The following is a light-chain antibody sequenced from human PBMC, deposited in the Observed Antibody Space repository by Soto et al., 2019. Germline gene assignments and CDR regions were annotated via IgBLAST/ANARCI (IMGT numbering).Light chain of an antibody. Sequence: IALTQSPATLSLSPGERAALSCRASQSVSRYLAWYQRKPGQAPRLRIYDASNRATGIPARFSGSGSGTDFTLTISSIEPEDFAVYYCQQRGNWPSFGGGTKVDIK. CDR3: QQRGNWPS. J-gene: IGKJ4*01. CDR2: DAS. CDR1: QSVSRY. V-gene: IGKV3-11*01.